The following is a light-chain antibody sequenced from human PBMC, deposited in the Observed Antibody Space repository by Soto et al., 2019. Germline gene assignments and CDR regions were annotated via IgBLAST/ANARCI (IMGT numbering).Light chain of an antibody. Sequence: DIQMTQSPSSVSSSVGDSVFITCRASQDSISWVAWYQQNPGKAPQLLISAATNLQGGVPRRFSGSGSGTDFTLIISSLQPEDVAFYFCQQGDSFPFSFGGGTKVDIK. CDR2: AAT. J-gene: IGKJ4*01. CDR1: QDSISW. V-gene: IGKV1-12*01. CDR3: QQGDSFPFS.